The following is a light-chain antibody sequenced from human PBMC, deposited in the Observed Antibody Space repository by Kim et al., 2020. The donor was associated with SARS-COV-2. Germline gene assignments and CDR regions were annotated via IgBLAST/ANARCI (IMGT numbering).Light chain of an antibody. J-gene: IGKJ1*01. V-gene: IGKV3-15*01. Sequence: SPGASAPLSCSASPRVLSTFAWYQQTPGQAPGLLIYAASTSPPGLPARFSGSGSGTAFTLTIRRLPSVDFAVYYCQLYNNWPRTFCQGTTVEI. CDR3: QLYNNWPRT. CDR2: AAS. CDR1: PRVLST.